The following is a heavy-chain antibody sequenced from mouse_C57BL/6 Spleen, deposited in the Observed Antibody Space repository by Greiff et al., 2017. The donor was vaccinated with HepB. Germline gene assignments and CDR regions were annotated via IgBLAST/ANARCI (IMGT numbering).Heavy chain of an antibody. CDR3: AREVYYYGSSGYFDY. Sequence: EVKLMESGPGMVKPSQSLSLTCTVTGYSITSGYDWHWIRHFPGNKLEWMGYISYSGSTNYNPSLKSRISITHDTSKNHFFLKLNSVTTEDTATYYCAREVYYYGSSGYFDYWGQGTTLTVSS. J-gene: IGHJ2*01. CDR1: GYSITSGYD. D-gene: IGHD1-1*01. V-gene: IGHV3-1*01. CDR2: ISYSGST.